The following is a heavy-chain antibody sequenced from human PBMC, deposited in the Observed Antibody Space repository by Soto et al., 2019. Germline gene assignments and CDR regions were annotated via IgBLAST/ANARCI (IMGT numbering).Heavy chain of an antibody. Sequence: SETLSLTCTVSGGSISSGDYYWSWIRQPPGKGLEWIGYIYYSGSTYYNPSLKSSVTISVDTSKNQFSLKLSSVTAADTAVYYCARVRAVTMVRGVIKYFDYWGQGTLVTVSS. CDR1: GGSISSGDYY. CDR3: ARVRAVTMVRGVIKYFDY. D-gene: IGHD3-10*01. J-gene: IGHJ4*02. V-gene: IGHV4-30-4*01. CDR2: IYYSGST.